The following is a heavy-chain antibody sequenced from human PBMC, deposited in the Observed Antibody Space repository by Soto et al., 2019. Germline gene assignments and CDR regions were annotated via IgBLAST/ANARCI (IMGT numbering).Heavy chain of an antibody. CDR2: ISSSSSDI. Sequence: PGGSLRLSCAASGFTFSSYSMNWVRQAPGKGLEWVSYISSSSSDIYYADSVKGRFTISRDNAKNSLFLQMNSLRAEDTAVYYCARGGAAAGTDYYYYYGIDAWGQGTTVTVSS. V-gene: IGHV3-21*01. D-gene: IGHD6-13*01. J-gene: IGHJ6*02. CDR3: ARGGAAAGTDYYYYYGIDA. CDR1: GFTFSSYS.